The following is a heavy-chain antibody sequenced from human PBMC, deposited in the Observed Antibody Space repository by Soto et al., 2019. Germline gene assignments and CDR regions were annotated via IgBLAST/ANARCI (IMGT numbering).Heavy chain of an antibody. J-gene: IGHJ6*02. CDR2: IYYSGST. CDR1: GSSISSVGYY. CDR3: ARNTSRGMDV. V-gene: IGHV4-31*03. Sequence: QVQLQESGPGLVKPSQTLSLTCTVSGSSISSVGYYWSWIRQHPGKGLEWIGYIYYSGSTYYNPSLKSRVTISVDTSKNQCSLKLSSVTAADTAVYYCARNTSRGMDVWGQGTTVTVSS.